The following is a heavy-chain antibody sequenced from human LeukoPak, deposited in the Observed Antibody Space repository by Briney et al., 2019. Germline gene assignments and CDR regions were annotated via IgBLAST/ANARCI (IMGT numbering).Heavy chain of an antibody. CDR3: ARVRGVPAAMFAFDI. V-gene: IGHV4-59*01. CDR1: GGSISSYY. D-gene: IGHD2-2*01. J-gene: IGHJ3*02. CDR2: IYYSGST. Sequence: SETLSLTCTVSGGSISSYYWSWIRQPPGKGLEWIGYIYYSGSTNYNPSLKSRVTISVDTSKNQFSLKLSSVTAADTAVYYCARVRGVPAAMFAFDIWGQGTMVTVSS.